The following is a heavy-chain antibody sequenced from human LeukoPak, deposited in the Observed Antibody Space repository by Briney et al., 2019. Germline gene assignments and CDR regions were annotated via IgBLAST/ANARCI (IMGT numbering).Heavy chain of an antibody. CDR1: GFTFSDYY. J-gene: IGHJ3*02. Sequence: GGSLRLSCAASGFTFSDYYMSWIRQAPGKGLEWVSYISSSGSTIYYADPVKGRFTISRDNAKNSLYLQMNSLRAEDTAVYYCARKDLGYCSGGSCYSIDAFDIWGQGTMVTVSS. CDR2: ISSSGSTI. V-gene: IGHV3-11*04. CDR3: ARKDLGYCSGGSCYSIDAFDI. D-gene: IGHD2-15*01.